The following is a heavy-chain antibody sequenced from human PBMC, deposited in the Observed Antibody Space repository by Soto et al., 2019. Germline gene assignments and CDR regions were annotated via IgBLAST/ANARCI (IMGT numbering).Heavy chain of an antibody. CDR2: IDYSGGA. Sequence: QVQLQESGPGLVKPSQTLSLTCTVSGGSITSVGSYWSWVRQHPEKGLEWIGYIDYSGGAYYTPSLKSRVTISVDTSKNQFSLRLRSVTAADTAIYYCARAAQRGRGFPFDSWGQGTLVTVSS. CDR3: ARAAQRGRGFPFDS. D-gene: IGHD6-13*01. J-gene: IGHJ4*02. V-gene: IGHV4-31*03. CDR1: GGSITSVGSY.